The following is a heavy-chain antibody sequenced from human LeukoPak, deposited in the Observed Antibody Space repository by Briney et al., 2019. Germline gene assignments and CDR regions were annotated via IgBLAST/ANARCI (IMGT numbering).Heavy chain of an antibody. CDR3: ARDGHSSGWYPSWFDP. J-gene: IGHJ5*02. CDR1: GYTFTSYA. CDR2: INAGNGNT. Sequence: ASVKVSCKASGYTFTSYAMHWVRQAPGQRLEWMGWINAGNGNTKYSQKFQGRVTITRDTSASTAYMELSSLRSEDTAVYYCARDGHSSGWYPSWFDPWGQGTLVTVSS. V-gene: IGHV1-3*01. D-gene: IGHD6-19*01.